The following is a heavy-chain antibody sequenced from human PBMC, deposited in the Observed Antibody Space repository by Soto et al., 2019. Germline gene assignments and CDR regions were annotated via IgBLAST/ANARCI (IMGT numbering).Heavy chain of an antibody. CDR1: GFSFSNAW. CDR2: IKRRTDDATT. CDR3: VTEGHSSGWAWCAY. J-gene: IGHJ4*02. D-gene: IGHD6-19*01. Sequence: EVQLVESGGGLVKPGGSLRLSCAASGFSFSNAWMNWVRQAPGKGLEWVGRIKRRTDDATTDYTAPVKDRFTISRDDSTYTVYLQMTSLTALDPALYYCVTEGHSSGWAWCAYWAQGPLFTVSS. V-gene: IGHV3-15*07.